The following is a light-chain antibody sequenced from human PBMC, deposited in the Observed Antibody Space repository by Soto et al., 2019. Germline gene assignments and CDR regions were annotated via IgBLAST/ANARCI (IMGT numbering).Light chain of an antibody. CDR3: QQSYSTPWT. J-gene: IGKJ1*01. V-gene: IGKV1-39*01. CDR1: QSITNY. Sequence: DIQMTQSPSSLSASVGDRVTITCRASQSITNYLNWYQQKPGKAPKLLIYAASSLQSGVPSRFSGSESGTDFTLSISNLQPEDFATYYCQQSYSTPWTFGQGTKVEIK. CDR2: AAS.